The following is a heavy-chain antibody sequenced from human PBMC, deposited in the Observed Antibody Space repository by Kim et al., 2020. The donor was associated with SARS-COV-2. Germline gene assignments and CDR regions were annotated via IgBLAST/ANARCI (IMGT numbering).Heavy chain of an antibody. CDR3: ARELENSSSRGGL. CDR2: ISSGSDYI. D-gene: IGHD6-6*01. J-gene: IGHJ4*02. Sequence: GGSLRLSCAASRFTFSIYAMNWVRQAPGKGLEWVSYISSGSDYIYYADSVKGRFTISRDNAKNSLYLQMNSLGDEDTAVYYCARELENSSSRGGLWGQRTLVTVSS. CDR1: RFTFSIYA. V-gene: IGHV3-21*05.